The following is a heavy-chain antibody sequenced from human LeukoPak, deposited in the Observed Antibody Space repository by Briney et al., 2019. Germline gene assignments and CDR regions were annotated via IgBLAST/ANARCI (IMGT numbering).Heavy chain of an antibody. CDR2: ISYDGSNK. V-gene: IGHV3-30*03. CDR1: GFTFSSYG. Sequence: GGSLRLSCAASGFTFSSYGMHWVRQAPGKGLEWVAVISYDGSNKYYADSVKGRFTISRDNSKNTLYLQVNSLRAEDMTVYYCVRGVGSSTSCYVRAFDIWGQGTMVTVSS. J-gene: IGHJ3*02. CDR3: VRGVGSSTSCYVRAFDI. D-gene: IGHD2-2*01.